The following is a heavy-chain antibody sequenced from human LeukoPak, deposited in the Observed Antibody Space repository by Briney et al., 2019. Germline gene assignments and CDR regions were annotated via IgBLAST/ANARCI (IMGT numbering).Heavy chain of an antibody. Sequence: GGSLRLSCAAPGFTFSSYSMNWVRQAPGKGLEWVSSISSSSSYIYYADSVKGRFTISRDNAKNSLYLQMNSLRAEDAAVYYCAPPLDRGYSGYEAGYWGQGTLVTVSS. V-gene: IGHV3-21*01. CDR3: APPLDRGYSGYEAGY. CDR2: ISSSSSYI. D-gene: IGHD5-12*01. J-gene: IGHJ4*02. CDR1: GFTFSSYS.